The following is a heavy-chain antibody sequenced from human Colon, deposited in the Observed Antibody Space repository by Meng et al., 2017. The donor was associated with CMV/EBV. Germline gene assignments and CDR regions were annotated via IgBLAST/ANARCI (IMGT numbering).Heavy chain of an antibody. J-gene: IGHJ4*02. CDR2: LYSSNTT. D-gene: IGHD2-2*02. V-gene: IGHV3-66*02. CDR1: GVILSSMY. CDR3: ARGRRYCTSDSCYIFDS. Sequence: GESLKISCAASGVILSSMYMNWVRQTPGKGLEWVALLYSSNTTKYADSVTGRFTISRDSSKNTLYLQMNNVRPEDTAIYYCARGRRYCTSDSCYIFDSWGQGTLVTVSS.